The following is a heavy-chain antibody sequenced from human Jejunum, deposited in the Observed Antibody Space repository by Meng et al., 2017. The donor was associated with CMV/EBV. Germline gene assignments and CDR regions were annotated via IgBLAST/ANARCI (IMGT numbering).Heavy chain of an antibody. D-gene: IGHD1-26*01. J-gene: IGHJ4*02. Sequence: QAQLVQSGGEVKKPGASVKVYCKASCYTFTNYGITWVRQAPGQGLEWMGWISAYNGNTNYAQTLQGRVTMTTDTSTSTAYMELGSLRSDDTAVYYCARVEVGITSGDYWGQGTLVTVSS. CDR2: ISAYNGNT. CDR1: CYTFTNYG. V-gene: IGHV1-18*01. CDR3: ARVEVGITSGDY.